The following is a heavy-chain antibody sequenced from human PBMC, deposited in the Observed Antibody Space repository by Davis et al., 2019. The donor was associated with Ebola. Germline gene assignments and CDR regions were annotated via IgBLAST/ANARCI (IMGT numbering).Heavy chain of an antibody. J-gene: IGHJ6*02. V-gene: IGHV1-69*06. CDR3: ARRHIVVVPAADLVGHYYYYGMDV. D-gene: IGHD2-2*01. CDR1: GGTFSSYA. Sequence: SVKVSCKASGGTFSSYAISWVRQAPGQGLEWMGGIIPIFGTANYAQKFQGRVTITADKSTSTAYMELSSLRSEDTAVYYCARRHIVVVPAADLVGHYYYYGMDVWGQGTTVTVSS. CDR2: IIPIFGTA.